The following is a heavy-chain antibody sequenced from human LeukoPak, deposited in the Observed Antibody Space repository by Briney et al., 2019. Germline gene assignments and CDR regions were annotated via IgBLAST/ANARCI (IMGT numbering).Heavy chain of an antibody. CDR3: ARDAGSSWYFGDYYYYMDV. V-gene: IGHV3-48*04. Sequence: GGSLRLSCAASGFTFISYSMNWVRQAPGKGLEWVSYISSSGSTIYYADSVKGRFTISRDNAKNSLYLQMNSLRAEDTAVYYCARDAGSSWYFGDYYYYMDVWGKGTTVTVSS. D-gene: IGHD6-13*01. CDR2: ISSSGSTI. CDR1: GFTFISYS. J-gene: IGHJ6*03.